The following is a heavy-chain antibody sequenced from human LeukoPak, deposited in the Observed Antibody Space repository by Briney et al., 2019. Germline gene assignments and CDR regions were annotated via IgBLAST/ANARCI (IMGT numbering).Heavy chain of an antibody. CDR3: ARGRGYSGYDSDF. Sequence: GESLKISCKGSGYSFISYWIGWVRQMPGKGLEWMGFIYPGDSNTRYSPSFQGQVTISADKSVSTAYLQWSSLKASDTAMYYCARGRGYSGYDSDFWGQRTLVTVSS. J-gene: IGHJ4*02. CDR1: GYSFISYW. V-gene: IGHV5-51*01. D-gene: IGHD5-12*01. CDR2: IYPGDSNT.